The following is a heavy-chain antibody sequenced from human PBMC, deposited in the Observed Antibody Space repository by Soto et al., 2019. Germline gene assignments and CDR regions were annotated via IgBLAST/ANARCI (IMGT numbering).Heavy chain of an antibody. V-gene: IGHV4-31*03. CDR2: IYYSGST. CDR1: GGSISSGGHY. CDR3: ARDQAYDYTSPGDYYYYGMDV. J-gene: IGHJ6*02. D-gene: IGHD4-4*01. Sequence: QVQLQESGPGLVKPSQTLSLTCTVSGGSISSGGHYWNWIRQHPGKGLEWIGCIYYSGSTYYNPSLKSRVTISVDTSKNQFSLNLSSVTAADTAVYYCARDQAYDYTSPGDYYYYGMDVWGQGTTVTVSS.